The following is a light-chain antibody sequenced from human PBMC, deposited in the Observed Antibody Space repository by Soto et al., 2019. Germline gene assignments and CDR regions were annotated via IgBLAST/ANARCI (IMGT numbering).Light chain of an antibody. Sequence: QSALTQPASVSGSPGQSITISCTGTSSDFGGYNYVSWYQQHRGKAPKFMIYDVSNRPSGVSNRFSGSKSGNTASLTISGLQAEDEADYYCCSYTTSNTRQIVFGTGTKVTVL. CDR2: DVS. CDR1: SSDFGGYNY. J-gene: IGLJ1*01. V-gene: IGLV2-14*01. CDR3: CSYTTSNTRQIV.